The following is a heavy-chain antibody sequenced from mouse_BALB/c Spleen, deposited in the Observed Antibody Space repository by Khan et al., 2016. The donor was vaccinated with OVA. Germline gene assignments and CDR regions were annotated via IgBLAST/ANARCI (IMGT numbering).Heavy chain of an antibody. CDR3: ASPVITTAKGAMDY. D-gene: IGHD1-2*01. Sequence: EVELVESGGGLVQPGGSRKLSCAASGFTFSSFGMHWVRQAPEKGLEWVAYISSGSSTIYYADSVKGRFTISRDNPKNTLFLQMTSLRSEDTAMYNGASPVITTAKGAMDYWGQGTSVTVSS. V-gene: IGHV5-17*02. CDR1: GFTFSSFG. J-gene: IGHJ4*01. CDR2: ISSGSSTI.